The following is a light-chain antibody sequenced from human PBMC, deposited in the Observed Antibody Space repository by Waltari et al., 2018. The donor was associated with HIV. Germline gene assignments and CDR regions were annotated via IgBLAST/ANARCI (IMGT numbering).Light chain of an antibody. J-gene: IGLJ2*01. CDR2: DVS. Sequence: QSALTQPASVSGSPGQSITISCTGTSSDVGTYNYVSWYQQHPGEAPKLIIYDVSNRPSWVSNRFSGSKSGNTASLTISGLQAEDEADYYCSSYTIRTTLEFGGGTKLTVL. CDR1: SSDVGTYNY. V-gene: IGLV2-14*03. CDR3: SSYTIRTTLE.